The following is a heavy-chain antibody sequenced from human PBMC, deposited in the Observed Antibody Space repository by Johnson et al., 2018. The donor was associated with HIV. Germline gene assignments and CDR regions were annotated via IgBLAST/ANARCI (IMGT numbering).Heavy chain of an antibody. J-gene: IGHJ3*02. CDR2: ISYDGSNK. D-gene: IGHD2-21*02. CDR1: GFTFSSYG. CDR3: ARSPASRVGDSFAFDI. V-gene: IGHV3-30*03. Sequence: QVQLVESGGGVVQPGRSPRLSCAASGFTFSSYGMHWVRQAPGKGLEWVAVISYDGSNKYYADSVKGRFTISRDNSKNTLYLQMNSLKTEDTAVYYCARSPASRVGDSFAFDIWGQGTMVTVSS.